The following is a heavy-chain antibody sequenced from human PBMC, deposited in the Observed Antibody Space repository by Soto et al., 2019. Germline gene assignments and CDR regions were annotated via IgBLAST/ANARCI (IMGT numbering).Heavy chain of an antibody. D-gene: IGHD2-15*01. CDR2: ISYDGSNK. CDR1: GFTFSSYG. CDR3: AKETRSVVVAAEPYGMDV. V-gene: IGHV3-30*18. Sequence: GGSLRLSCAASGFTFSSYGMHWVRQAPGKGLEWVAVISYDGSNKYYADSVKGRFTISRDNSKNTLYLQMNSLRAEDTAVYYCAKETRSVVVAAEPYGMDVWGQGTTVTVSS. J-gene: IGHJ6*02.